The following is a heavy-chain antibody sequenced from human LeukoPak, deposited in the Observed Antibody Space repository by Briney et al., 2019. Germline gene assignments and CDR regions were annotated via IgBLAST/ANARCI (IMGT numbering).Heavy chain of an antibody. CDR3: AREITIFGRVFGFDL. D-gene: IGHD3-3*01. CDR2: IKEDGSEK. CDR1: GFTFSKHW. J-gene: IGHJ4*02. Sequence: GGSLRLSCAASGFTFSKHWMTWVRQAPGKGLKWVASIKEDGSEKYYVDSVEGRFTISRDNAENSLSLQMNSLRVADTALYYCAREITIFGRVFGFDLWGQGTLVTVSS. V-gene: IGHV3-7*01.